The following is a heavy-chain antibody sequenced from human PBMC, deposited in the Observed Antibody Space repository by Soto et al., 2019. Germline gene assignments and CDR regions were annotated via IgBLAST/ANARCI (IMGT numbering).Heavy chain of an antibody. CDR3: AHRKRTITVATSFDY. J-gene: IGHJ4*02. V-gene: IGHV2-5*02. CDR1: GFSLGTSGEG. D-gene: IGHD1-7*01. CDR2: LYWDGDK. Sequence: HITLRESGPTLVKPTQTLTLTCTFYGFSLGTSGEGVVWIRQPPRKALEWLATLYWDGDKRYSPSLRSRLTISKDASESQVVLTMTNTDASDTSTYFCAHRKRTITVATSFDYWGLGSLVTVSS.